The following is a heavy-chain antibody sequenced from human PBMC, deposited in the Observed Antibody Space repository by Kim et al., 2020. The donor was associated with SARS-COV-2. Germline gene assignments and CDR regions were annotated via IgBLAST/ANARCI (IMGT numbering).Heavy chain of an antibody. CDR1: GDSVSSNSAA. Sequence: SQTLSLTCAISGDSVSSNSAAWNWIRQSPSRGLEWLGRTYYRSKWYNDYAVSVKSRITINPDTSKNQFSLQLNSVTPEDTAVYYCARDPSGWARLVNQGYYYSGMDVWGQGTTVTVSS. V-gene: IGHV6-1*01. D-gene: IGHD6-19*01. CDR3: ARDPSGWARLVNQGYYYSGMDV. J-gene: IGHJ6*02. CDR2: TYYRSKWYN.